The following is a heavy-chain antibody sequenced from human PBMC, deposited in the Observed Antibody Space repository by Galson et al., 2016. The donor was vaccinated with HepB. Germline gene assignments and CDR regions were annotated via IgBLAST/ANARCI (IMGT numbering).Heavy chain of an antibody. CDR3: AKGLRFSCYYGMDV. CDR1: GFIIRDDW. CDR2: ISRNSGTI. Sequence: SLRLSCAASGFIIRDDWMSWVRQAPGKGLEWVSGISRNSGTIGYADSVKGRFTMSRDNAKNFLYLQMNSLRAEDTALYYCAKGLRFSCYYGMDVWGQGTTVTVAS. V-gene: IGHV3-9*01. J-gene: IGHJ6*02. D-gene: IGHD5-12*01.